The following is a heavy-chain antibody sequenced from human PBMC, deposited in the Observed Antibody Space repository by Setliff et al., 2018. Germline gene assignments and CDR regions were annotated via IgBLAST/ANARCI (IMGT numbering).Heavy chain of an antibody. Sequence: ASVKVSCKASGYTFTGYYIHWVRQAPGQGLEYMGWINTNSGGTNYAPKFQGRVTMTRDTSISTVYMEVSRLGSDDTAVYFCARSPPNRGVGQGHHMDVWGKGTSVTVSS. CDR2: INTNSGGT. CDR1: GYTFTGYY. D-gene: IGHD1-26*01. V-gene: IGHV1-2*02. CDR3: ARSPPNRGVGQGHHMDV. J-gene: IGHJ6*03.